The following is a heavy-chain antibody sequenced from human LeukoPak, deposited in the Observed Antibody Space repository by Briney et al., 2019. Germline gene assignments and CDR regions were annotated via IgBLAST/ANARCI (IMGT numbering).Heavy chain of an antibody. V-gene: IGHV1-46*01. D-gene: IGHD3-22*01. CDR2: INPSGGST. CDR3: ARGGNEVVADAEYIQH. J-gene: IGHJ1*01. Sequence: ASVKVSCKASGYTFTSYYMHCMRQAPGQGLEWMGIINPSGGSTRYAQKFQGRVTMTRDMSTSTVYMELSSLRSEDTAVYYCARGGNEVVADAEYIQHWGQGTLVTVSS. CDR1: GYTFTSYY.